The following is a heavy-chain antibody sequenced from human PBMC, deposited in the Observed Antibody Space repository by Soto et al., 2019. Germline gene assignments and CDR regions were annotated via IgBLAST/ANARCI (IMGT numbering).Heavy chain of an antibody. V-gene: IGHV1-46*03. CDR3: ARDFVPDRYFDY. Sequence: ASVELSCKESGYTFTSYYMHWVRQATGQGLEWMGIINPSGGSTSYAQKFQGRVTMTRDTSTSTVYMELSSLRSEDTAVYYCARDFVPDRYFDYWGQGTLVTVSS. J-gene: IGHJ4*02. CDR2: INPSGGST. D-gene: IGHD2-21*01. CDR1: GYTFTSYY.